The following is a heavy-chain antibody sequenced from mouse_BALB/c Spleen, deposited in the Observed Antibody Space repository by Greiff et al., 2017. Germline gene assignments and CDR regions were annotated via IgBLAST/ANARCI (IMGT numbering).Heavy chain of an antibody. J-gene: IGHJ3*01. CDR1: GYSITSDYA. V-gene: IGHV3-2*02. Sequence: VQLKESGPGLVKPSQSLSLTCTVTGYSITSDYAWNWIRQFPGNKLEWMGYISYSGSTSYNPSLKSRISITRDTSKNQFFLQLNSVTTEDTATYYCARSPLNGRTGFAYWGQGTLVTVSA. CDR2: ISYSGST. D-gene: IGHD1-1*01. CDR3: ARSPLNGRTGFAY.